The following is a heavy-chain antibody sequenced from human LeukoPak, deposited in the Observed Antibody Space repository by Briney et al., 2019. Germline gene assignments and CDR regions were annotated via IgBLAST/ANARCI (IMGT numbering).Heavy chain of an antibody. V-gene: IGHV3-74*01. D-gene: IGHD4-17*01. CDR2: INSDGSST. CDR1: GFTFSSYW. Sequence: GGSLRLSCAASGFTFSSYWMHWVRQAPGKGLVWVSCINSDGSSTSYADSVKGRFTISRDNAKKTLFLQMNSLRAQDTAVYYCARGKNGDSLFDYWGQGTLVTVSS. CDR3: ARGKNGDSLFDY. J-gene: IGHJ4*02.